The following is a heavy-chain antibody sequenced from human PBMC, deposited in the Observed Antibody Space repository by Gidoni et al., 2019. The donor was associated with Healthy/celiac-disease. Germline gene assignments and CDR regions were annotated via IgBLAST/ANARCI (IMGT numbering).Heavy chain of an antibody. CDR3: ARDHDSSGYPDY. J-gene: IGHJ4*02. Sequence: AASGFTFSSYAMHWVRQAPGKGLEWVAVISYDGSNKYYAASVKGRFTISRDNSKNTLYLQMNSLRAEDTAVYYCARDHDSSGYPDYWGQGTLVTVSS. V-gene: IGHV3-30-3*01. CDR1: GFTFSSYA. D-gene: IGHD3-22*01. CDR2: ISYDGSNK.